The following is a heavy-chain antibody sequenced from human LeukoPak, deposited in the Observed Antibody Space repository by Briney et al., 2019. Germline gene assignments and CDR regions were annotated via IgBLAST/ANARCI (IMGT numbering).Heavy chain of an antibody. V-gene: IGHV1-69*05. D-gene: IGHD3-22*01. Sequence: ASVKLSCKASGGTFSSYAISWVRQAPGQGLEWMGRIILIFGTANYAQKFQGRVTITTDESTSTAYMELSSLRSEDTAVYYCARCLYYYDSSGYYYYYYMDVWGKGTTVTVSS. J-gene: IGHJ6*03. CDR1: GGTFSSYA. CDR3: ARCLYYYDSSGYYYYYYMDV. CDR2: IILIFGTA.